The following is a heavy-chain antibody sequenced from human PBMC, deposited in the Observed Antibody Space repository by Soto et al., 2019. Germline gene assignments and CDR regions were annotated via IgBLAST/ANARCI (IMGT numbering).Heavy chain of an antibody. CDR1: GFTFSSYA. CDR3: ARGGGLANFDY. J-gene: IGHJ4*02. Sequence: PGGSLRLSCAASGFTFSSYAMHWVRQAPGKGLEWVAVISYDGSNKYYADSVKGRFTISRDNSKNTLYLQMNSLRAEDTAVYYCARGGGLANFDYWGQGTLVTVSS. D-gene: IGHD6-19*01. CDR2: ISYDGSNK. V-gene: IGHV3-30-3*01.